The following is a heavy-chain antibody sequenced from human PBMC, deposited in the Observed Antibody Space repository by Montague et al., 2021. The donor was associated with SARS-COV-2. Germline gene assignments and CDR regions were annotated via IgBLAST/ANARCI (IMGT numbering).Heavy chain of an antibody. CDR2: MYYSGST. V-gene: IGHV4-39*01. CDR3: ARHGKTRIAMIVVVIGYFDY. Sequence: SETLSLTCTVSGGSISSSSYYWGWIRQPPGKGLEWIGRMYYSGSTYYNPSVKSRVTISVDTSKNQFSLKLSSVTAADTAVYYCARHGKTRIAMIVVVIGYFDYGGQGTLVTVSS. D-gene: IGHD3-22*01. J-gene: IGHJ4*02. CDR1: GGSISSSSYY.